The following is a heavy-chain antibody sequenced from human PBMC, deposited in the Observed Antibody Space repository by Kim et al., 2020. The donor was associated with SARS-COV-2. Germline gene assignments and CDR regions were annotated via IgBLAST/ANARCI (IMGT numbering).Heavy chain of an antibody. Sequence: SETLSLTCTVSGGSLSSGSYYWSWIRQPAGKGLEWIGRIYPSGSTNYNPSLKSRVTMSVDTSKNQFSLKLSSVTAADTAVYYCAREVAKVRGVIITLYGYYFDYWAREPWLPSPQ. V-gene: IGHV4-61*02. CDR1: GGSLSSGSYY. CDR2: IYPSGST. CDR3: AREVAKVRGVIITLYGYYFDY. D-gene: IGHD3-10*01. J-gene: IGHJ4*02.